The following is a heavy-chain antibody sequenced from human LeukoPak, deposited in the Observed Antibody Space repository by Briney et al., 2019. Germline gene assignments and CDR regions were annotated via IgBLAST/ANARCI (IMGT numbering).Heavy chain of an antibody. CDR3: ARWSSYRFDY. Sequence: SQTLSLTCTVSGGSISSGSYYWSWIRQPAGKGLEWIGRTYTSGSTSYNPSLKSRVTISVDTSKNQFSLKLSSVTAADTAVYYCARWSSYRFDYWGQGTLVTVSS. CDR2: TYTSGST. J-gene: IGHJ4*02. V-gene: IGHV4-61*02. CDR1: GGSISSGSYY. D-gene: IGHD5-12*01.